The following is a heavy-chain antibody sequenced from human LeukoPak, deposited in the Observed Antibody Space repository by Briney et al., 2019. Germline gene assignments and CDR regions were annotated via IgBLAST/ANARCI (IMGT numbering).Heavy chain of an antibody. Sequence: ASVKVSCKASGYTFTSYGISWVRQAPGQGLEWMGWISAYNGNTNYAQKLQGRVTMTTDTSTSTAYMELSSLRSEDMAVYYCAREGRSGRWELLGAAFDIWGQGTMVTVSS. J-gene: IGHJ3*02. V-gene: IGHV1-18*03. D-gene: IGHD1-26*01. CDR1: GYTFTSYG. CDR3: AREGRSGRWELLGAAFDI. CDR2: ISAYNGNT.